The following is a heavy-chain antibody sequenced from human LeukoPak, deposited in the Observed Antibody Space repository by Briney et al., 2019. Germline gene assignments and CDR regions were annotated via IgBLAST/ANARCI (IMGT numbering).Heavy chain of an antibody. V-gene: IGHV3-7*01. D-gene: IGHD5-12*01. J-gene: IGHJ4*02. CDR2: IKQDGSEK. Sequence: GGSLRLSCAASGFTFSGSAMHWVRQAPGKGLEWVANIKQDGSEKNYVDSLKGRFTISRDNAKNSLYLQMNSLRVEDTAVYYCAGGSGWLIDYWGQGTLVTVSS. CDR1: GFTFSGSA. CDR3: AGGSGWLIDY.